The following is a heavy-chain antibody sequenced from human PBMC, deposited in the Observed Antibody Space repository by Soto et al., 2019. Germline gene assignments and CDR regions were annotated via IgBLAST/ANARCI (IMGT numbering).Heavy chain of an antibody. CDR2: IYYSGST. Sequence: QVQLQESGPGLVKPSQTLSLTCTVSGGSISSGGYYWSWIRQHPGKGLEWIGYIYYSGSTYYNPSLKRRVTISVDTSKNQFSLKLSSVNAADTAVYYCARGGGNSGYPGLDLWGRGTLVTVSS. J-gene: IGHJ2*01. D-gene: IGHD3-22*01. CDR3: ARGGGNSGYPGLDL. CDR1: GGSISSGGYY. V-gene: IGHV4-31*03.